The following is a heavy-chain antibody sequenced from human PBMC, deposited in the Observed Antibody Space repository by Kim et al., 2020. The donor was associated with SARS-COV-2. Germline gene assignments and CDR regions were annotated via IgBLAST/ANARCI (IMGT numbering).Heavy chain of an antibody. CDR3: AREKGGSSWYGEFDY. V-gene: IGHV1-69*01. D-gene: IGHD6-13*01. Sequence: QKFQGRVTVTADESTSTAYMELSSLRSEDAAVYYCAREKGGSSWYGEFDYWGQGTLVTVSS. J-gene: IGHJ4*02.